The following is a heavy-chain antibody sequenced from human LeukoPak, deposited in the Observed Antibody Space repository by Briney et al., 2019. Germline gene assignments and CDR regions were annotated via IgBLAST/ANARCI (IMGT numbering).Heavy chain of an antibody. J-gene: IGHJ4*02. CDR3: AREWEDYDSSGYYYFDY. V-gene: IGHV3-21*01. CDR2: ISSSSSYI. D-gene: IGHD3-22*01. Sequence: GGSLRLSCAASGFTFSSYSMNWVRQAPGKGLEWVSSISSSSSYIYYADSVKGRFTISRDNAKNSLYLQMNSLRAEDTAVYYCAREWEDYDSSGYYYFDYWGQGTLVTVSS. CDR1: GFTFSSYS.